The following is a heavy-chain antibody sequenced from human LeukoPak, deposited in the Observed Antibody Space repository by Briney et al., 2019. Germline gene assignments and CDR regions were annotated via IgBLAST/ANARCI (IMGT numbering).Heavy chain of an antibody. D-gene: IGHD3-3*01. Sequence: GAVKDSCMASRYTFTRYVIYWVRQATGQGLEGMGWMYPKSGNTGYAQKFQGRVTITRNTSISTAYMELSSLRSEDTAVYYCARGDTIFGVVSIGGYWGQGTLVTVSS. J-gene: IGHJ4*02. V-gene: IGHV1-8*03. CDR1: RYTFTRYV. CDR3: ARGDTIFGVVSIGGY. CDR2: MYPKSGNT.